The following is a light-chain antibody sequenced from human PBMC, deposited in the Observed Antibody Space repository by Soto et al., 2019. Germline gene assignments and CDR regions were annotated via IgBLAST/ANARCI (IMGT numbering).Light chain of an antibody. CDR3: QHYNSYSEA. CDR2: GAS. V-gene: IGKV3-15*01. CDR1: QSVSSN. Sequence: EIARTQSPATLSVSPGERATPSCEASQSVSSNLAWYQQKPGQAPRLLIDGASTRATGIPARFSGSGSGTEFTLTSSSLQPDDFATYYCQHYNSYSEAFGQGTKVDIK. J-gene: IGKJ1*01.